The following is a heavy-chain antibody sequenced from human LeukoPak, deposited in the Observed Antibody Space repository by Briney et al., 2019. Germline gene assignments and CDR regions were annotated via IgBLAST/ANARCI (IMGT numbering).Heavy chain of an antibody. Sequence: GGSLRLSCAASGFTFSSTWMHWVRQAPGKGLVWVSRINEDGSTTNYADSVKGRSTIFRDNAKNTLYLQMNSLRAEDTAVYYCVRDLGGRSGHWGQGTLVTVSS. CDR2: INEDGSTT. D-gene: IGHD1-26*01. CDR3: VRDLGGRSGH. J-gene: IGHJ4*02. V-gene: IGHV3-74*01. CDR1: GFTFSSTW.